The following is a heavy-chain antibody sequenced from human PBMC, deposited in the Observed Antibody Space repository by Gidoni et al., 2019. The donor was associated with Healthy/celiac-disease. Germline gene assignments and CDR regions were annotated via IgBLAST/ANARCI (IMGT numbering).Heavy chain of an antibody. Sequence: ELQLVDSGGGLVQPGGSLRLSCAASGFSFSSYSMNWVRQAPGKGLEWVSYISSSSSTIYYADSGKGRFTISRDNAKNSLYLQMNSLRAEDTAVYDCASRGYSYNAGGWFDPWGQGTLVTVSS. CDR1: GFSFSSYS. CDR2: ISSSSSTI. V-gene: IGHV3-48*01. CDR3: ASRGYSYNAGGWFDP. J-gene: IGHJ5*02. D-gene: IGHD5-18*01.